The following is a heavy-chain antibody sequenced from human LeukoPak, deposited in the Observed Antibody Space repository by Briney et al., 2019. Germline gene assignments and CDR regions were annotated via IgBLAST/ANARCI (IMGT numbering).Heavy chain of an antibody. D-gene: IGHD1-26*01. CDR1: GFTFDIAW. CDR2: IKSKTDGGTT. V-gene: IGHV3-15*01. Sequence: GGSPGLSCAVSGFTFDIAWMNWVRQAPGEGLEWVGRIKSKTDGGTTDYAAPVKGRFTISRDDSKNTLYLQMNSLKTEDTAVYYCSTDQWEILGRDYWGQGTLVTVSS. CDR3: STDQWEILGRDY. J-gene: IGHJ4*02.